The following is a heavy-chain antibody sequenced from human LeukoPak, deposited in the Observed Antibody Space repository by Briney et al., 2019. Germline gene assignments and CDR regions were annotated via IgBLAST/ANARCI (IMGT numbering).Heavy chain of an antibody. CDR1: GGSISSYY. CDR3: ARDPPLLWFGELPPERFDY. D-gene: IGHD3-10*01. J-gene: IGHJ4*02. CDR2: IYYTASST. Sequence: SETLSLTCTVSGGSISSYYWTWFRQPPGKGLEWIAYIYYTASSTYYNPSLNSRATISVDTSKNQLSLKLSSVTAADTAVYYCARDPPLLWFGELPPERFDYWGQGTLVTVSS. V-gene: IGHV4-59*01.